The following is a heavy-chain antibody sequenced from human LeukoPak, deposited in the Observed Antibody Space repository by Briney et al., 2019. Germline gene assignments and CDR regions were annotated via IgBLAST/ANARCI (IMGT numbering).Heavy chain of an antibody. CDR1: GGSISSYY. Sequence: SETLSLTCTVSGGSISSYYWSWIRQPPGKGLEWIGYIYHSGSTNYNPSLKSRVTISVDTSKNQFSLKLSSVTAADTAVYYCAREVVGVSYYGMDVWGQGTTVTVSS. D-gene: IGHD2-15*01. V-gene: IGHV4-59*01. J-gene: IGHJ6*02. CDR3: AREVVGVSYYGMDV. CDR2: IYHSGST.